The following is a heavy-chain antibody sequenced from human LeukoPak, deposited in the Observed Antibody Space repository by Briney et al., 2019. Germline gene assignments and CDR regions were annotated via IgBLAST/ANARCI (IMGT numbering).Heavy chain of an antibody. CDR1: GFTVSSNY. CDR2: IYSGGST. Sequence: GGSLRLSCAASGFTVSSNYMSWVRQAPGKGLEWVSVIYSGGSTYYADSVKGRFTISRDNSKNTLYLQMNSLRAEDTAVYYCARANSVVRGVSPTPFDYWGQGTLVTVSS. D-gene: IGHD3-10*01. CDR3: ARANSVVRGVSPTPFDY. J-gene: IGHJ4*02. V-gene: IGHV3-66*01.